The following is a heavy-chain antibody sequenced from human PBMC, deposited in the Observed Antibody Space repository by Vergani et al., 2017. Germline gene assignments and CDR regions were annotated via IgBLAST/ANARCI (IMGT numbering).Heavy chain of an antibody. CDR1: RFTFSNFA. CDR3: AKTRGNSFNCWDI. CDR2: ISHGAGNL. Sequence: LLESGGDLVQPGGSLRLSCAASRFTFSNFAMSWVRQAPGKGPEWVSTISHGAGNLYYADSVRGRFTISRDDYTNTLCLHVSNLRPEDTAMYYCAKTRGNSFNCWDIWGRGTTVTVSS. J-gene: IGHJ6*02. D-gene: IGHD5-12*01. V-gene: IGHV3-23*01.